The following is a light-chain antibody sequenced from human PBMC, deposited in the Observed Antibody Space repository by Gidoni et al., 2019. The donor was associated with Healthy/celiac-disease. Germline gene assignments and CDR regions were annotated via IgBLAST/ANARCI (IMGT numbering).Light chain of an antibody. CDR2: DAS. V-gene: IGKV3-11*01. CDR1: QSVSSY. J-gene: IGKJ3*01. CDR3: QQRSNWPRLFT. Sequence: EIVLTQSAATLSLSPGETATLSCRASQSVSSYLAWYQQKPSPAPRLLIYDASNSANGIPARFSVSGSGTDFTLTISSLEPEAFAVYYCQQRSNWPRLFTFGPGTKVDIK.